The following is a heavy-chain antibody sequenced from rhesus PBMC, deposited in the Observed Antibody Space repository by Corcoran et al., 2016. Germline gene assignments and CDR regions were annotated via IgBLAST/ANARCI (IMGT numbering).Heavy chain of an antibody. CDR1: GGSISDSDR. Sequence: QVQLQESGPGVVKPSETLSLTCAGSGGSISDSDRWRWIRQPPGQGLEWVGYISGSSTSTNYNPSLKSRVTISKDTSKNQFSLKLSSVTAADTAVYYCAREGGYSGYEGLDSWGQGVVVTVSS. CDR3: AREGGYSGYEGLDS. V-gene: IGHV4S10*01. J-gene: IGHJ6*01. D-gene: IGHD5-42*01. CDR2: ISGSSTST.